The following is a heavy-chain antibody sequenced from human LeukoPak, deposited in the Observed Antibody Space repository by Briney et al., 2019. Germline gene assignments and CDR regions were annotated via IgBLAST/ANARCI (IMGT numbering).Heavy chain of an antibody. D-gene: IGHD3-10*01. J-gene: IGHJ5*02. CDR3: ARAGGTMVRGVPSWFDP. V-gene: IGHV4-30-2*01. CDR2: IYHSGST. Sequence: PSRTLSLTCAVSGGSISSGGYSWSWIRQPPGKGLEWIGYIYHSGSTYYNPSLKSRVTISVDRSKNQFSLKLSSVTAADTAVYYCARAGGTMVRGVPSWFDPWGQGTLVTVSS. CDR1: GGSISSGGYS.